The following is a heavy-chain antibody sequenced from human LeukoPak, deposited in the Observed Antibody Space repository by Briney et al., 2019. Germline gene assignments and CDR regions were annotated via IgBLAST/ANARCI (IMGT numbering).Heavy chain of an antibody. CDR1: GFTFSSYG. CDR2: ISGGGDAT. Sequence: PGGTLSLSCAASGFTFSSYGMIWVRQAPGKGPECFSTISGGGDATYYADSVKGRFTVSRDNPKNTLYLPMDSLRADDTGLYYCTRSAPFYFDYWGQGTLVTVFS. J-gene: IGHJ4*02. CDR3: TRSAPFYFDY. V-gene: IGHV3-23*01.